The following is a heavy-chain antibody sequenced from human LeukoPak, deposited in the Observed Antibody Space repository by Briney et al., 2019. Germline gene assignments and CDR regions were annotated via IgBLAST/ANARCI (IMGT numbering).Heavy chain of an antibody. Sequence: ASETLSLTCVVSGYSITSGYYWGWIRQPPGKGLEWIASMYHSGSTYYKPSLKSRVTISVDTSKNQFSLKVNSVTADDTAVYYCARMCGGDCRGGFDYWGQGTLVTVSS. J-gene: IGHJ4*02. V-gene: IGHV4-38-2*01. CDR2: MYHSGST. CDR1: GYSITSGYY. D-gene: IGHD2-21*01. CDR3: ARMCGGDCRGGFDY.